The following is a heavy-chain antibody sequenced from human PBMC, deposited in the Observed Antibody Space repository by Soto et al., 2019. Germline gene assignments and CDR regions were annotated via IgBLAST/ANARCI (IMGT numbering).Heavy chain of an antibody. CDR2: ISGSGGST. CDR3: ARNPGPYSSGWPSYYFDY. Sequence: LRLSCAASGFTFSSYAMSWVRQAPGKVLEWVSAISGSGGSTYYADSVKGRFTISRDNSKNTLYLQMNSLRAEDTAVYYCARNPGPYSSGWPSYYFDYWGQGTLVTVSS. V-gene: IGHV3-23*01. J-gene: IGHJ4*02. CDR1: GFTFSSYA. D-gene: IGHD6-19*01.